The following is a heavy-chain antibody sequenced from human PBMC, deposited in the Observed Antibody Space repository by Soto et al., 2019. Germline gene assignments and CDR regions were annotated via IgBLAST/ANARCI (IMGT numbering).Heavy chain of an antibody. CDR3: EKESSSWPYYFDY. D-gene: IGHD6-13*01. V-gene: IGHV3-30*18. Sequence: QVQLVESGGGVVQPGRSLRLSCAASGFTFSRYGMHWVRQAPGKGLEWVAIKSYDGSIEYYADSVKGRFTVSRDNSKNTLYLEMKILRAEATAIYYCEKESSSWPYYFDYWGQGTLVTVSS. CDR1: GFTFSRYG. J-gene: IGHJ4*02. CDR2: KSYDGSIE.